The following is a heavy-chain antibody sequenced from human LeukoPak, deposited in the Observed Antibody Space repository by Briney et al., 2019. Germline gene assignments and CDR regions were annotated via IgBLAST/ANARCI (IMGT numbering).Heavy chain of an antibody. CDR2: IYYTGGT. J-gene: IGHJ4*02. V-gene: IGHV4-59*08. CDR1: GGSIGSDY. Sequence: SETLSLTCTVPGGSIGSDYWTWIRQPPGKGLEYIGYIYYTGGTNYNPSLKSRVTISVDTSKNQFSLKLSSVTAADTAVYFCAKYGNSGWVIDNWGQGTLVTVSS. D-gene: IGHD6-19*01. CDR3: AKYGNSGWVIDN.